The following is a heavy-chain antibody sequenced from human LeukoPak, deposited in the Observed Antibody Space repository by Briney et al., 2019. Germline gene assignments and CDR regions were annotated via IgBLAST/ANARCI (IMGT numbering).Heavy chain of an antibody. CDR1: GFTFSTFD. CDR3: ARGAAPNSGSQFDY. CDR2: ISSSSSTI. J-gene: IGHJ4*02. V-gene: IGHV3-48*01. Sequence: PGGSLRLSCAASGFTFSTFDMNWVRQAPGKGLEWVSYISSSSSTIYYADSVKGRFTISRDNAKNSLYLQMNSLRAEDTAVYYCARGAAPNSGSQFDYWGQGTLVTVSS. D-gene: IGHD1-26*01.